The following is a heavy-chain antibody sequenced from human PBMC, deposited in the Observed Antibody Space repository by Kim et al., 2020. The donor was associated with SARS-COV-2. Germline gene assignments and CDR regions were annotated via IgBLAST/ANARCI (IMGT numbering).Heavy chain of an antibody. CDR3: ARDLTDFWSGYFDY. CDR2: ISAYNGNT. D-gene: IGHD3-3*01. Sequence: ASVKVSCKASGYTFTSYGISWVRQAPGQGLEWMGWISAYNGNTNYAQKLQGRVTMTTDTSTSTAYMELRSLRSDDTAVYYCARDLTDFWSGYFDYWGQGTLVTVSS. CDR1: GYTFTSYG. V-gene: IGHV1-18*01. J-gene: IGHJ4*02.